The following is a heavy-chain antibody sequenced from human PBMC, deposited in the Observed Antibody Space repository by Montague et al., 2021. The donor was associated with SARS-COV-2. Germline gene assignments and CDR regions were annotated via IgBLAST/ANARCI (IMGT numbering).Heavy chain of an antibody. Sequence: SETLSLTCTVSSDSVSSGKYFWTWIRQPPGKGLEWIGYIFYTGSANYNPSHKSRVTISVDTSNNQFSLKLKSMSAADTAVYYCARVGNYLGVYWGQGILVTVSS. D-gene: IGHD3-10*01. CDR2: IFYTGSA. V-gene: IGHV4-61*01. CDR1: SDSVSSGKYF. CDR3: ARVGNYLGVY. J-gene: IGHJ4*02.